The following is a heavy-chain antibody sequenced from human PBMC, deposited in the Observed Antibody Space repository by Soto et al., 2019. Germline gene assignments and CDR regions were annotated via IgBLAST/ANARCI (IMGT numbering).Heavy chain of an antibody. D-gene: IGHD5-18*01. CDR1: GGSVSSGSYY. J-gene: IGHJ6*03. V-gene: IGHV4-61*01. CDR3: ARDLRGYSYGYYYYYMDV. Sequence: SETLSLTCTVSGGSVSSGSYYWSWIRQPPGKGLEWIGYIYYSGSTNYNPSLKSRVTISVDTSKNQFSLKLSSVTAADTAVYYCARDLRGYSYGYYYYYMDVWGKGTTVTVSS. CDR2: IYYSGST.